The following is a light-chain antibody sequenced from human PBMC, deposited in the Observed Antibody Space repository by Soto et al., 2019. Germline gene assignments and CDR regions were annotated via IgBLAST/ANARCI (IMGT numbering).Light chain of an antibody. J-gene: IGKJ5*01. Sequence: DIVMTQSPASLAVSLGERATINCKSSQSVLDSSNNRNYLAWYQQKPGQPPKLLIYWASTRESGVPVRFRGSGSGTDFTLTINSLQAEDVAVYYCQQYYSTSSITFGQGTRLEIK. V-gene: IGKV4-1*01. CDR2: WAS. CDR3: QQYYSTSSIT. CDR1: QSVLDSSNNRNY.